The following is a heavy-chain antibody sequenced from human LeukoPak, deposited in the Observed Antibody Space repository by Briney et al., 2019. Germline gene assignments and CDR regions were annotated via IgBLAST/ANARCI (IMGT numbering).Heavy chain of an antibody. CDR1: GFSFNTYA. D-gene: IGHD3-10*01. Sequence: GSLLLSCAASGFSFNTYAMHWVRAAPGQGLEWVALIWHDGSHKFYSNSVRGQFTISRDNSKNTVSLQINNLRPEDTAVYYCARKIFGSGSYPDFWGQGTLVTVSS. V-gene: IGHV3-33*01. CDR3: ARKIFGSGSYPDF. J-gene: IGHJ4*02. CDR2: IWHDGSHK.